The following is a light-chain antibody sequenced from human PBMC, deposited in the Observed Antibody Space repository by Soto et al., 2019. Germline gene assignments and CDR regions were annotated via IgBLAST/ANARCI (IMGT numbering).Light chain of an antibody. CDR2: AAS. J-gene: IGKJ5*01. CDR1: QSISSN. V-gene: IGKV3-15*01. Sequence: EIVMTQSPATLSVSPGERATLSCRASQSISSNVAWYQQKPGQAPRLVIYAASTRATGIPARFSGSGSGTDFTLTISSLQSEDFAVYHCQQYNNWRITFGQGTRLEIK. CDR3: QQYNNWRIT.